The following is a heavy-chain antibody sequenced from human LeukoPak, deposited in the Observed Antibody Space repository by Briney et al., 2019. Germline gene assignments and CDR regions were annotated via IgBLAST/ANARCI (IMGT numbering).Heavy chain of an antibody. Sequence: ASVKVSCKASGYTFTGYYMHWVRQAPGQRLEWMAWINPNSGGTNYAQKFQGRVTMTRDTSISTAYMELSRLRSDDTAVYYCARVYCTDGVCYAPFEYWGQGTLVTVSS. J-gene: IGHJ4*02. CDR2: INPNSGGT. CDR1: GYTFTGYY. CDR3: ARVYCTDGVCYAPFEY. V-gene: IGHV1-2*02. D-gene: IGHD2-8*01.